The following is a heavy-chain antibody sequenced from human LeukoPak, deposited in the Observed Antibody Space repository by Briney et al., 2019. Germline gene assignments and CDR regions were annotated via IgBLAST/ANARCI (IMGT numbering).Heavy chain of an antibody. Sequence: SETLSLTCTVSGGSISSYYWSWIRQPPGKGLEWIGYIYYSGSTNYNPSLKSRVTISVDTSKNQFSLRLSSVTAADTAVYYCARWVPGGNNWFDPWGQGTLVTVSS. CDR3: ARWVPGGNNWFDP. CDR2: IYYSGST. CDR1: GGSISSYY. J-gene: IGHJ5*02. D-gene: IGHD3-10*01. V-gene: IGHV4-59*08.